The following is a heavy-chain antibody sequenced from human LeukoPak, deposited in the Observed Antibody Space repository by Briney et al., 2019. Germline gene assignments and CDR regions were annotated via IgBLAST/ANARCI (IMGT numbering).Heavy chain of an antibody. CDR2: ISWNSGSI. Sequence: GGSLRLSCAASGFTFDDYAMHWVRQAPGKGLEWVSGISWNSGSIGYADSVKGRFTISRDNAKNSLYLQMNSLRAEDTAVYYCARGTGYSSSWYSRVLGYYYYYMDVWGKGTTVTVSS. CDR3: ARGTGYSSSWYSRVLGYYYYYMDV. D-gene: IGHD6-13*01. J-gene: IGHJ6*03. CDR1: GFTFDDYA. V-gene: IGHV3-9*01.